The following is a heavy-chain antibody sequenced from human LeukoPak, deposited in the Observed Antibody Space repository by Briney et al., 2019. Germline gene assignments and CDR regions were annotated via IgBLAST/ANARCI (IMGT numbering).Heavy chain of an antibody. J-gene: IGHJ4*02. D-gene: IGHD1-26*01. CDR2: INPNSGDT. V-gene: IGHV1-2*02. Sequence: ASVKVSCKASEYTFTDYYMHWVRQAPGQGLEWMGWINPNSGDTNYAQKFQGRVTMTRDPSISTAYMALTRLRSDDTAVYYCTRDAWLVGTTNLYYFDYWGQGTLVTVSS. CDR3: TRDAWLVGTTNLYYFDY. CDR1: EYTFTDYY.